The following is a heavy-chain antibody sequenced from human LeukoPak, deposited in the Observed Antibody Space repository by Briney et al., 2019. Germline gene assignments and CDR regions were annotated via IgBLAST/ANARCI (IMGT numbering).Heavy chain of an antibody. J-gene: IGHJ6*02. CDR2: INPNSGGT. CDR3: ARDKHRRDGMDV. CDR1: GYTFTGYY. Sequence: ASVEVSCKASGYTFTGYYMHWVRQAPGQGLEWMGWINPNSGGTNYAQKFQGRVTMTRDTSISTAYMELSRLRSDDTAVYYCARDKHRRDGMDVWGQGTTVTVSS. V-gene: IGHV1-2*02.